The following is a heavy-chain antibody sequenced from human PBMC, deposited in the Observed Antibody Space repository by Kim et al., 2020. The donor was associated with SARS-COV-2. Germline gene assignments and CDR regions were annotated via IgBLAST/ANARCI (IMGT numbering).Heavy chain of an antibody. CDR2: ISWNSGSI. J-gene: IGHJ4*02. CDR3: AIITMVRGVSYFDY. D-gene: IGHD3-10*01. V-gene: IGHV3-9*01. CDR1: GFTFDDYA. Sequence: GGSLRLSCAASGFTFDDYAMHWVRQAPGKGLEWVSGISWNSGSIGYADSVKGRFTISRDNAKNSLYLQMNSLRAEDKALYYCAIITMVRGVSYFDYWGQGTLVTVAS.